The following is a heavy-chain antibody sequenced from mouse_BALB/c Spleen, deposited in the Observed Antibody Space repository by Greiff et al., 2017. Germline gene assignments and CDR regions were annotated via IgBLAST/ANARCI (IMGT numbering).Heavy chain of an antibody. D-gene: IGHD2-1*01. CDR3: ERHDYYDNYFDAIDD. Sequence: VQLQQSGAELVKPGASVKLSCKASGYTFTEYIIHWVKQRSGQGLEWIGWFYPGRGSIKYNEKFKDKATLTADKSSSTVYLELSRLTSEDSAVYFGERHDYYDNYFDAIDDWGQGTSVTVSA. CDR1: GYTFTEYI. J-gene: IGHJ4*01. CDR2: FYPGRGSI. V-gene: IGHV1-62-2*01.